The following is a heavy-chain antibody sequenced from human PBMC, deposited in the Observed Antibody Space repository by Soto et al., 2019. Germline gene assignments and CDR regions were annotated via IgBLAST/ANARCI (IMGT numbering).Heavy chain of an antibody. D-gene: IGHD3-9*01. J-gene: IGHJ6*02. CDR1: GYNFLSYW. V-gene: IGHV5-51*01. CDR2: IYPGDSDT. CDR3: ARGDYDILTGSYKSYYGMDV. Sequence: GESLKISCPGSGYNFLSYWIGWVRQMPGKGLEWMGIIYPGDSDTRYSPSFQGQVTISADKSISTAYLQWSSLKASDTAMYYCARGDYDILTGSYKSYYGMDVWGQGTTVTVSS.